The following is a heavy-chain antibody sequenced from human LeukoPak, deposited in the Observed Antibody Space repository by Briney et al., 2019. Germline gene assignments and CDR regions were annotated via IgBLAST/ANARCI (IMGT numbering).Heavy chain of an antibody. J-gene: IGHJ3*02. D-gene: IGHD6-13*01. CDR3: ARRALAAAVNAFDI. CDR1: GYTFTSYG. V-gene: IGHV1-18*01. Sequence: ASVKVSCKASGYTFTSYGISWVRQAPGQGLEWMGWISAYNGNTNYAQKLQGRVTMTTDTSTSTAYMELRSLRSDDTAVYYCARRALAAAVNAFDIWGQGTMVTVSS. CDR2: ISAYNGNT.